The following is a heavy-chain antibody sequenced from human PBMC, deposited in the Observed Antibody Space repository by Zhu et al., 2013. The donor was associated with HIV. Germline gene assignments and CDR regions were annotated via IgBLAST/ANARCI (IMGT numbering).Heavy chain of an antibody. J-gene: IGHJ5*02. V-gene: IGHV1-2*02. Sequence: QVQLVQSGAEVTKPGASVKVSCKTSGYTFSDYYIFWVRQAPGQGLEWMGWVISDSGDTRYAQKFQNRVTMTRDTSISTAYMELRWLRSDDTAVYYCARRDNRGYYSDRWGQGTQVTVSS. CDR2: VISDSGDT. CDR3: ARRDNRGYYSDR. D-gene: IGHD3-22*01. CDR1: GYTFSDYY.